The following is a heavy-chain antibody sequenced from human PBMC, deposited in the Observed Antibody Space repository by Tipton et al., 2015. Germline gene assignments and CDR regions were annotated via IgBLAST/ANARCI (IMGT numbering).Heavy chain of an antibody. CDR2: INPQNDST. CDR1: GYTFIDYH. Sequence: QLVQSGAEVEEPGASLMVSCKASGYTFIDYHIHWMRQAPGQGLEWMGQINPQNDSTNYAQRFQGRVTMTRDTFILTAYMELSSLRSADTAVYFWATDSLRTPLGSPGGQGPLVTVSS. J-gene: IGHJ1*01. CDR3: ATDSLRTPLGSP. V-gene: IGHV1-2*06. D-gene: IGHD7-27*01.